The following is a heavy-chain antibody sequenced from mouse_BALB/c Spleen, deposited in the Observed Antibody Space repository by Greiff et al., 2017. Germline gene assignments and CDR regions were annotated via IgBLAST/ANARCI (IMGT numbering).Heavy chain of an antibody. V-gene: IGHV1-7*01. CDR2: INPSTGYT. CDR1: GYTFTSYW. D-gene: IGHD3-3*01. J-gene: IGHJ2*01. CDR3: ARGVGHFDY. Sequence: QVQLQQSGAELAKPGASVKMSCKASGYTFTSYWMHWVKQRPGQGLEWIGYINPSTGYTEYNQKFKDKATLTADKSSSTAYMQLSSLTSEDSAVYYCARGVGHFDYWGQGTTLTVSS.